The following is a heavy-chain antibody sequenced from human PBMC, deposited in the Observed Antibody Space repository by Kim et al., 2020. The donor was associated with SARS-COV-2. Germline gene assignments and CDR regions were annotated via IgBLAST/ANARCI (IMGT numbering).Heavy chain of an antibody. J-gene: IGHJ6*02. D-gene: IGHD2-2*01. CDR2: ISYDGSNK. CDR3: AREYCSSTSCYTTEYYYGMDV. CDR1: GFTFSSYG. Sequence: GGSLRLSCAASGFTFSSYGMHWVRQAPGKGLEWVAVISYDGSNKYYADSVKGRFTISRDNSKNTLYLQMNSLRAEDTAVYYCAREYCSSTSCYTTEYYYGMDVWGQGTTVTVSS. V-gene: IGHV3-33*05.